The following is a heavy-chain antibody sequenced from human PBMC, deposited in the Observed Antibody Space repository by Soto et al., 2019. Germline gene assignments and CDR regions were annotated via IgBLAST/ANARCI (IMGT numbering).Heavy chain of an antibody. V-gene: IGHV4-59*01. D-gene: IGHD3-10*01. CDR1: GGSISSYY. CDR2: IYYSGST. CDR3: ARDSVRSGSYYPVAYYYYGMEV. Sequence: SETLSLTCTVSGGSISSYYWSWIRQPPGKGLEWIGYIYYSGSTNYNPSLKSRVTISVDTSKNQFSLKLSSVTAADTAVYYCARDSVRSGSYYPVAYYYYGMEVWGQGTTVTVSS. J-gene: IGHJ6*02.